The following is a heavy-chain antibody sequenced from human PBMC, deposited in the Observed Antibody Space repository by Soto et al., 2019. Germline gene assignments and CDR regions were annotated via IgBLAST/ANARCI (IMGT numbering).Heavy chain of an antibody. CDR2: IDPSDSYT. Sequence: ESLKISCEGSGYSFTSYWISRVREMPGKGLEWMGRIDPSDSYTNYSPSFQGHVTISADKSISTAYLQWSSLKASDTAMYYCARRGLDSSGNDYWGQGTLVTVSS. CDR1: GYSFTSYW. D-gene: IGHD6-19*01. J-gene: IGHJ4*02. V-gene: IGHV5-10-1*01. CDR3: ARRGLDSSGNDY.